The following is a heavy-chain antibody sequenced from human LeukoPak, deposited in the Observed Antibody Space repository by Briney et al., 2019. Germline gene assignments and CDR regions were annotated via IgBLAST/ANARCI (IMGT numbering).Heavy chain of an antibody. V-gene: IGHV3-33*01. CDR3: ARDQPGSSWLDY. CDR2: IWYDGSNK. J-gene: IGHJ4*02. Sequence: GGSPRLSCAASGFTFSSYGMHWVRQAPGKGLEWVAVIWYDGSNKYYADSVKGRFTISRDNSKNTLYLQMNSLRAEDTAVYYCARDQPGSSWLDYWGQGTLVTVSS. CDR1: GFTFSSYG. D-gene: IGHD6-13*01.